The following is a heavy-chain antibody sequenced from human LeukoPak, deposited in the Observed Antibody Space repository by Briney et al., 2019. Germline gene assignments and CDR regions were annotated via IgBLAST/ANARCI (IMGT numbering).Heavy chain of an antibody. V-gene: IGHV3-23*01. CDR1: GFTFSNYG. J-gene: IGHJ6*03. CDR3: ARVLSGDYADYYYYYMDV. D-gene: IGHD4-17*01. CDR2: ITGSGGST. Sequence: GGSLRLSCAASGFTFSNYGLSWVRQAPGKGLEWVSGITGSGGSTYYADSVKGRFTISRDNSKNTLYLQMNSLRAEDTAIYYCARVLSGDYADYYYYYMDVWGKGTTVTISS.